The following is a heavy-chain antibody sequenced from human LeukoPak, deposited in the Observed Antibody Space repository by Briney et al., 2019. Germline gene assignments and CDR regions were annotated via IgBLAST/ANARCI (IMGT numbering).Heavy chain of an antibody. CDR1: GGTFSSYA. CDR3: ARGPGSGYLGLDY. Sequence: GASVKVSYKASGGTFSSYAISWVRQAPGQGLEWMGGIIPIFGTANYAQKFQGRVTITTDESTSTAYMELSSLRSEDTAVYYCARGPGSGYLGLDYWGQGTLVTVSS. J-gene: IGHJ4*02. V-gene: IGHV1-69*05. D-gene: IGHD5-12*01. CDR2: IIPIFGTA.